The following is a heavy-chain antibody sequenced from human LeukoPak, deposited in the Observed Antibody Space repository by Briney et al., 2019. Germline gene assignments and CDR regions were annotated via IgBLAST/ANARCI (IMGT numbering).Heavy chain of an antibody. J-gene: IGHJ4*02. V-gene: IGHV1-46*01. CDR1: GYTFTSYY. Sequence: GASVKVSCKASGYTFTSYYMHWVRQAPGQGLEWMGIINPSSGSTSYAQKFQGRVTMTRDTSTSTVYMELSSLRSEDTAVYYCARGSIVVVPAAGGDYWGQGTLVTVSS. CDR3: ARGSIVVVPAAGGDY. D-gene: IGHD2-2*01. CDR2: INPSSGST.